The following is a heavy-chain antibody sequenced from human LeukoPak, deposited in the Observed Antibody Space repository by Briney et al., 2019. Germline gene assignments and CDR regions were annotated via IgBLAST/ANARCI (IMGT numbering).Heavy chain of an antibody. Sequence: PSETLSLTCTVSGGSISSYYWSWIRQPPGKGLEWIGEINHSGSTNYNPSLKSRVTISVDTSKNQFSLKLSSVTAADTAVYYCARAGIVARRGGVFDYWGQRTLVTVPS. CDR3: ARAGIVARRGGVFDY. V-gene: IGHV4-34*01. D-gene: IGHD6-6*01. J-gene: IGHJ4*02. CDR1: GGSISSYY. CDR2: INHSGST.